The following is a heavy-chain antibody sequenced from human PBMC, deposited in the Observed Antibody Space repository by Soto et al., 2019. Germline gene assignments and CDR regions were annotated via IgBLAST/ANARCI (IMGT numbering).Heavy chain of an antibody. J-gene: IGHJ2*01. D-gene: IGHD6-13*01. CDR2: IIPILGIA. Sequence: QVQLVQSGAEVKKPGSSVKVSCKASGGTFSSYTISWVRQAPGQGLEWMGRIIPILGIANYAQKFQGRVTITADKSTSTAYMELSSLRSEDTAVYYCARGGGAAEYWYFDLWGRGTLVTVSS. CDR3: ARGGGAAEYWYFDL. CDR1: GGTFSSYT. V-gene: IGHV1-69*02.